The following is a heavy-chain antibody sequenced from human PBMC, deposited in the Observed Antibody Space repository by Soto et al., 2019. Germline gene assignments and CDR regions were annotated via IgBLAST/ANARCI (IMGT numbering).Heavy chain of an antibody. Sequence: GGSLRLSCAASGFTFDDYAMHWVRQAPGKGLEWVSGISWNSGSIGYADSVKGRFTISRDNAKNSLYLQMNSLRAEDTALYYCAPLGGQGSYYSNDYYFDYWGQGT. D-gene: IGHD3-10*01. V-gene: IGHV3-9*01. CDR2: ISWNSGSI. J-gene: IGHJ4*02. CDR3: APLGGQGSYYSNDYYFDY. CDR1: GFTFDDYA.